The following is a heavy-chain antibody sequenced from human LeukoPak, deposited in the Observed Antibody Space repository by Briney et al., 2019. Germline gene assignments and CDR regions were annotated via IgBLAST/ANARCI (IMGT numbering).Heavy chain of an antibody. V-gene: IGHV1-69*13. CDR1: GGTFISYA. J-gene: IGHJ5*02. D-gene: IGHD2-2*02. Sequence: SVKVSCKASGGTFISYAISWVRQAPGQGLEWMGGIIPIFGTANYAQKFQGRVTITADESTSTAYMELSSLRSEDTAVYYCAREVDSVVPAAIANWFDPWGQGALVTVSS. CDR2: IIPIFGTA. CDR3: AREVDSVVPAAIANWFDP.